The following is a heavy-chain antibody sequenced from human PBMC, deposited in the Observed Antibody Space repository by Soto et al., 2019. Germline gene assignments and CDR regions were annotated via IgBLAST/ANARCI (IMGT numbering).Heavy chain of an antibody. CDR1: GGTFSSYA. CDR2: IIPIFGTA. Sequence: GASVKVSCKASGGTFSSYAISWVRQAPGQGLEWMRGIIPIFGTANYAQKFQGRVTITADESTSTAYMELSSLRSEDTAVYYCARSVWSPWYFDYWGQGTLVTVSS. V-gene: IGHV1-69*13. J-gene: IGHJ4*02. CDR3: ARSVWSPWYFDY. D-gene: IGHD3-16*01.